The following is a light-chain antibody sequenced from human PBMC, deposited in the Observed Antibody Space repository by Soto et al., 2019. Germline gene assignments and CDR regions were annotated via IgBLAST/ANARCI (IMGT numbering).Light chain of an antibody. J-gene: IGLJ3*02. CDR1: SSDVGAYKY. CDR2: EVS. Sequence: VLTQPPSASGSPGQSVTISCTGTSSDVGAYKYVSWYQQYPGKAPKLMIYEVSKRPSGVPDRFSGSKSGNTASLTVSGLQAEDEADYYCTSYVGSNIWVFGGGTKVTVL. V-gene: IGLV2-8*01. CDR3: TSYVGSNIWV.